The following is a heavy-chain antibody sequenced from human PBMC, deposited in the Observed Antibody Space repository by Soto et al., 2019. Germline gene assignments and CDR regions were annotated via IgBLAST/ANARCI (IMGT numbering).Heavy chain of an antibody. CDR1: GFTFSSYG. D-gene: IGHD2-21*02. V-gene: IGHV3-30*18. Sequence: QRLSCAASGFTFSSYGMHWVRQAPGKGLEWVAVISYDGSNKYYADSVKGRFTISRDNSKNTLYLQMNSLRAEDTAVYYCAKVYCGGDCYARPAGMDVWGQGTTVTVSS. CDR2: ISYDGSNK. CDR3: AKVYCGGDCYARPAGMDV. J-gene: IGHJ6*02.